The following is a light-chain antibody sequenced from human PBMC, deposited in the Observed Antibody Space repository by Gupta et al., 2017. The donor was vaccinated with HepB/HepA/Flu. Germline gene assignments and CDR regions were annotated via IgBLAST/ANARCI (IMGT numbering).Light chain of an antibody. CDR3: QSYDSSLSAVV. J-gene: IGLJ2*01. CDR1: SSNIGAGYD. Sequence: QSVLTQPPSVSGAPGQRVTISCTGSSSNIGAGYDVHWYQQLPGTAPKLLLYRNTNRPSGVPDRFSGSKSGSSASLAITGLQAEDEADYFCQSYDSSLSAVVFGGGTKLTVL. CDR2: RNT. V-gene: IGLV1-40*01.